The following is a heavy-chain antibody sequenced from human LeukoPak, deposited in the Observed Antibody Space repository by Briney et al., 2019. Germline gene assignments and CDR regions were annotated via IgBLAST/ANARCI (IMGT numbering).Heavy chain of an antibody. Sequence: GGSLRLSCAASGFTFSNYAMRWVRQAPGKGLEWVSGISGSGDSTYYADSVKGRFTISRDNSKNTLYLQMNSLRAEDTAVYYCARRSGIAVAGAFDYRGQGTLVTVSS. CDR3: ARRSGIAVAGAFDY. V-gene: IGHV3-23*01. D-gene: IGHD6-19*01. CDR2: ISGSGDST. J-gene: IGHJ4*02. CDR1: GFTFSNYA.